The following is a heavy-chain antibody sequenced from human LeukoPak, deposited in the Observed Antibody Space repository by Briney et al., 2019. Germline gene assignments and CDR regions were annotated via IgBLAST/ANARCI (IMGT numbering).Heavy chain of an antibody. CDR2: IYYSGST. J-gene: IGHJ4*02. D-gene: IGHD6-19*01. CDR3: ARRGRSSGWSYY. V-gene: IGHV4-61*01. CDR1: GGSVRIGSYY. Sequence: PSETLSLTCTVSGGSVRIGSYYWSWIRQPPGKGLEWIGYIYYSGSTNYSPSLKSRVTISVDTSRNQFSLNLSSVTAADTAVYYCARRGRSSGWSYYWGRGTLVTVSS.